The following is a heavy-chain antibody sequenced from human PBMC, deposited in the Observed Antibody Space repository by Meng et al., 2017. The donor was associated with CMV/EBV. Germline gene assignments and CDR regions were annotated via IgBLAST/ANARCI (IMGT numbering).Heavy chain of an antibody. V-gene: IGHV3-21*01. CDR1: GFTFSSYS. CDR2: ISSSSSYI. CDR3: ARAGGVRLLGDAFDI. Sequence: GESLKISCAASGFTFSSYSMNWVRQAPGKGLEWVSSISSSSSYIYYADSVKGRFTISRDNDKNSLYLQMNSLRAEDTAVYYCARAGGVRLLGDAFDIWGQGTMVTVSS. J-gene: IGHJ3*02. D-gene: IGHD2-15*01.